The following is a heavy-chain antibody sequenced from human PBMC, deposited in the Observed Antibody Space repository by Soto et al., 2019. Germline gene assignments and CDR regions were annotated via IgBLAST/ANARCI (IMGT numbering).Heavy chain of an antibody. D-gene: IGHD2-2*01. V-gene: IGHV3-53*01. CDR2: IYSGGYT. CDR3: AIDPRWSSSSGEAFDI. Sequence: PSGSLTLSCAASGFTVSGNYMSWVRQVPGKGLEWVSVIYSGGYTYYADSVKGRFTISRDNSKNTLYLQMNSLRAEDTAVYYCAIDPRWSSSSGEAFDIWGQGTMVTVSS. J-gene: IGHJ3*02. CDR1: GFTVSGNY.